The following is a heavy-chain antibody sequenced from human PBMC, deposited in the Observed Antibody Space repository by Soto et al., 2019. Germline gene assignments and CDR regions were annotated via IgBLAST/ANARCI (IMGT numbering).Heavy chain of an antibody. D-gene: IGHD2-2*01. CDR3: ASAIVVVPAAMVTDAFDI. V-gene: IGHV5-51*01. J-gene: IGHJ3*02. CDR1: GYSFTSYW. CDR2: IYPGDSDT. Sequence: GESLKISCKGSGYSFTSYWIGWVRQMPGKGLEWMGIIYPGDSDTRYSPSFQGQVTISADKSISTAYLQWSSLKASDTAMYYCASAIVVVPAAMVTDAFDIWGQGTMVTVSS.